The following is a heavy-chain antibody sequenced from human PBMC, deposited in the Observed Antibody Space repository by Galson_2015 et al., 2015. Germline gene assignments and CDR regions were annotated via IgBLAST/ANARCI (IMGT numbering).Heavy chain of an antibody. CDR1: GYIFSSYG. Sequence: SVKVSCKASGYIFSSYGISWVRQAPGQGLEWMGWINPHNGDTNYAQKFQGRVTMTTGTSMSSSYMELRSLTSDDTAVYYCARLGPQLFGVVEIFDIWGQGPLVTVSA. CDR2: INPHNGDT. J-gene: IGHJ4*02. D-gene: IGHD3-3*01. CDR3: ARLGPQLFGVVEIFDI. V-gene: IGHV1-18*01.